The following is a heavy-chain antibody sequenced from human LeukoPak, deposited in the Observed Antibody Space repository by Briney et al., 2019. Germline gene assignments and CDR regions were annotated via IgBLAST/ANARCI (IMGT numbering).Heavy chain of an antibody. V-gene: IGHV4-30-2*01. CDR3: ALSYYDILTGPGAFDI. D-gene: IGHD3-9*01. Sequence: PSQALSLTCAVSGGSISSGGYSWSWIRQPPGKGLEWIGYIYHSGSTYYNPSLKSRVTISVDRSKNQFSLKLSSVTAADTAVYYCALSYYDILTGPGAFDIWGQGTMATVSS. J-gene: IGHJ3*02. CDR1: GGSISSGGYS. CDR2: IYHSGST.